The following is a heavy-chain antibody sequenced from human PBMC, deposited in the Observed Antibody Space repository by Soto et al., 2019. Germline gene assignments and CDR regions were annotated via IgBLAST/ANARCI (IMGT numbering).Heavy chain of an antibody. J-gene: IGHJ3*02. D-gene: IGHD2-21*01. CDR1: GFTFSSYG. CDR3: AAYNRGFRGDAFDI. CDR2: IWYDGSNK. V-gene: IGHV3-33*01. Sequence: QVQLVESGGGVVQPGRSLRLSCAASGFTFSSYGMHWVRQAPGKGLEGVAVIWYDGSNKYYADSVKGRFTISRDNSKNTLYLQMNSLRAEDTAVYYCAAYNRGFRGDAFDIWGQGTMVTVSS.